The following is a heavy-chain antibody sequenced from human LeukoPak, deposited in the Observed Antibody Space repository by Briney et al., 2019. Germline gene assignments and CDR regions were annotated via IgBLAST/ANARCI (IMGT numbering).Heavy chain of an antibody. CDR3: ASSEATTTPPPYGMDV. Sequence: PSETLSLTCTVSGGSISSDDYYWSWIRQPPGKGLEWIGYIYYSGSTYYNPSLKSRVTISVDTSKNQFSLRLSSVTVADTAVYYCASSEATTTPPPYGMDVWGQGTTVTVSS. V-gene: IGHV4-30-4*01. CDR2: IYYSGST. CDR1: GGSISSDDYY. D-gene: IGHD5-12*01. J-gene: IGHJ6*02.